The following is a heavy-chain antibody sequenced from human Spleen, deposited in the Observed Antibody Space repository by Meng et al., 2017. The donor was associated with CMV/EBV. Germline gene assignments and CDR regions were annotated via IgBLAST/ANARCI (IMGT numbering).Heavy chain of an antibody. J-gene: IGHJ4*02. CDR2: ISGSGGST. CDR3: MKRWGSSY. V-gene: IGHV3-23*01. D-gene: IGHD6-6*01. CDR1: GFTFSSYS. Sequence: GESLKISCAASGFTFSSYSMNWVRQAPGKGLEWVSAISGSGGSTYYADSVKGRFTISRDNSKNTLHLQMNSLRAEDTAVYYCMKRWGSSYWGQGTLVTVSS.